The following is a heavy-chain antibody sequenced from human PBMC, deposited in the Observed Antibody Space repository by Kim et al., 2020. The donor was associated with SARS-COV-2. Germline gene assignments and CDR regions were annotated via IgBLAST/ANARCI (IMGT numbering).Heavy chain of an antibody. J-gene: IGHJ3*02. CDR2: IYHSGST. CDR3: ARIEGMFVGATTSGAFDI. V-gene: IGHV4-30-2*01. Sequence: SETLSLTCAVSGGSISSGGYSWSWIRQPPGKGLEWIGYIYHSGSTYYNPSLKSRVTISVDRSKNQFSLKLSSVTAADTAVYYCARIEGMFVGATTSGAFDIWGQGTMVTVSS. D-gene: IGHD1-26*01. CDR1: GGSISSGGYS.